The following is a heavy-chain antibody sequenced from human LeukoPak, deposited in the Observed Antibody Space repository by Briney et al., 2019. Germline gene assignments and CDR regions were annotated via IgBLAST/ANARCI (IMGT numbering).Heavy chain of an antibody. Sequence: PSETLSLTCTVSGASISSYYWSWIRQPPGKGLEWIGYIDHTGTTSYNPSLNSRVTISRDTSKNHFSLDLTSVTAADTAVYFCARGRVSSSTYYSTYYYYFYMDVWGKGTTVIVSS. J-gene: IGHJ6*03. V-gene: IGHV4-59*01. CDR3: ARGRVSSSTYYSTYYYYFYMDV. CDR1: GASISSYY. CDR2: IDHTGTT. D-gene: IGHD4-11*01.